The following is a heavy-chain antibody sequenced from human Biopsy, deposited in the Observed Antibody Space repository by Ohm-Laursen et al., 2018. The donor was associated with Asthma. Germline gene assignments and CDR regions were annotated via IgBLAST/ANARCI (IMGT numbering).Heavy chain of an antibody. J-gene: IGHJ6*02. D-gene: IGHD5-12*01. CDR3: ATGYSGSDRIVYYYSGMEV. CDR1: GTTFSSYS. Sequence: GASVKVSCKASGTTFSSYSFSWVRQAPGQGLEWMGGIIPVFPTANYPQKFQGRVTISADESTKTAYMELSSLRSEDTAVYYCATGYSGSDRIVYYYSGMEVWGQGTTVTVSS. V-gene: IGHV1-69*13. CDR2: IIPVFPTA.